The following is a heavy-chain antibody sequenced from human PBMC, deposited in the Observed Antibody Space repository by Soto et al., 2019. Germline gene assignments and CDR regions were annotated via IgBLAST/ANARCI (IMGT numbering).Heavy chain of an antibody. Sequence: QMQLVQSGPEVKKPGTSVKVSCKASTFTFTSSAVQWVRQAREQRLEWIGRIVVGSGNTEYAQNFQERVTITRDMSSGTAYLELSSLRSEDTAVYYCATHREGATYYFDYWGQGTLLTVSS. CDR2: IVVGSGNT. V-gene: IGHV1-58*01. J-gene: IGHJ4*02. CDR1: TFTFTSSA. CDR3: ATHREGATYYFDY. D-gene: IGHD1-26*01.